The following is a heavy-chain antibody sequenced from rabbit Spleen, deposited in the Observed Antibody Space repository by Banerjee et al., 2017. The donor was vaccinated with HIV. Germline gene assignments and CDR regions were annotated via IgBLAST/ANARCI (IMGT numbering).Heavy chain of an antibody. CDR2: IDPVFHST. D-gene: IGHD3-1*01. V-gene: IGHV1S21*01. CDR3: ARDKELAIWGYEFDL. Sequence: EQLVESGGGLVQPGGSLKLSCKASGFDFSRYGVSWVRQAPGKGLEWIGYIDPVFHSTYYASSVNGRFTISKTSSTVDLKMTSLTAADTATYFCARDKELAIWGYEFDLWGPGTLVTVS. J-gene: IGHJ4*01. CDR1: GFDFSRYG.